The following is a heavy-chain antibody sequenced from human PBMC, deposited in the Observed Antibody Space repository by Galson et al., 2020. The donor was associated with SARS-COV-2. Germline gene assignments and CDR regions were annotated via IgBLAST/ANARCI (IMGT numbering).Heavy chain of an antibody. CDR1: GFTFSSYS. D-gene: IGHD3-3*01. J-gene: IGHJ6*02. V-gene: IGHV3-48*04. CDR3: ARDHILRRRKRPYYDFWSGYSIEDYYYYGMDV. CDR2: ISSSSSTI. Sequence: GSLRLSCAASGFTFSSYSMNWVRQAPGKGLEWVSYISSSSSTIYYADSVKGRFTISRDNAKNSLYLQMNSLRAEDTAVYYCARDHILRRRKRPYYDFWSGYSIEDYYYYGMDVWGQGTTVTVSS.